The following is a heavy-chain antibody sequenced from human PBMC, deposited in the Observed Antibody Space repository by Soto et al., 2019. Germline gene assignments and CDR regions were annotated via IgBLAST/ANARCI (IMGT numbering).Heavy chain of an antibody. CDR1: GFTFSNAW. J-gene: IGHJ4*02. D-gene: IGHD3-3*01. Sequence: GSLRLSCAASGFTFSNAWMNWVRQAPGKGLEWVGRIKSKTDGGTTDYAAPVKGRFTISRDDSKNTLYLQMNSLKTEDTAVYYCTLHYDFWSGYYLSTIDYWGQGTLVTVSS. CDR2: IKSKTDGGTT. V-gene: IGHV3-15*07. CDR3: TLHYDFWSGYYLSTIDY.